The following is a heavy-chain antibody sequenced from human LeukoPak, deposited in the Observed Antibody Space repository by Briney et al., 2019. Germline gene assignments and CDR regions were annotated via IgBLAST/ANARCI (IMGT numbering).Heavy chain of an antibody. J-gene: IGHJ4*02. D-gene: IGHD6-19*01. V-gene: IGHV3-21*01. CDR3: ARGSAEYSSGWYYFDY. CDR1: GFTLSSYS. CDR2: ISSSSSYI. Sequence: GSLRLSCAASGFTLSSYSMNWVRQAPGKGLEWVSSISSSSSYIYYADSVKGRFTISRDNAKNSLYLQMNSLRAEDTAVYYCARGSAEYSSGWYYFDYWGQGTLVTVSS.